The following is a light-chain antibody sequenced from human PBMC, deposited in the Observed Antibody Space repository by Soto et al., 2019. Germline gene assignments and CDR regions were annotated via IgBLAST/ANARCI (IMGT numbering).Light chain of an antibody. V-gene: IGKV3-15*01. CDR3: PQYGNWFPFT. CDR1: QSVGSK. J-gene: IGKJ5*01. Sequence: EIVLTQSPATLSVSPGERATLSCRASQSVGSKLGWYQQKPGQAPRLLIFGASTRATGIPARFSGSGSGTEFTLTISSLQSEDSAIYYCPQYGNWFPFTFVQGKRLEIK. CDR2: GAS.